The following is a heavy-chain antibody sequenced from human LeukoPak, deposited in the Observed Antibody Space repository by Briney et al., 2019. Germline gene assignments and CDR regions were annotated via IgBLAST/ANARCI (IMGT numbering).Heavy chain of an antibody. CDR3: ARDLRGSPMDV. CDR1: GDSINSGYH. Sequence: SQTLSLTCTVSGDSINSGYHWSWIRQQPGKGLEWIGNIYYNGRTYYKTSLKSRIIISVDMSKNRISLQLSSVTAADTAVYYCARDLRGSPMDVWGKGTPVAVSS. D-gene: IGHD1-26*01. J-gene: IGHJ6*03. CDR2: IYYNGRT. V-gene: IGHV4-31*03.